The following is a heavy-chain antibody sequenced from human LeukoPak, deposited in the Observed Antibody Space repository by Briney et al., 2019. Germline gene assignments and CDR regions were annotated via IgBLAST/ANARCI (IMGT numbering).Heavy chain of an antibody. CDR3: TRDLWELRAFDF. Sequence: GGSLRLSCTASKFTFGDYTMSWVRQAPGKGLEWVGFIRSKAYGGTTEYAASVKGRFTISRDDSKSIACLQMNSLKTEDTAVYYCTRDLWELRAFDFWGQGTMVTVSS. V-gene: IGHV3-49*04. CDR1: KFTFGDYT. D-gene: IGHD3-10*01. CDR2: IRSKAYGGTT. J-gene: IGHJ3*01.